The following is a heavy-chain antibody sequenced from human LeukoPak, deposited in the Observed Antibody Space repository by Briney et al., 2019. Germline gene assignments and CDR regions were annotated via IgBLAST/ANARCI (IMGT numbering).Heavy chain of an antibody. CDR3: AKTSTSLNYFDY. Sequence: ASVKVSCKASGYTFTGYYMHWVRQAPGQGLEWMGWINPNSGGTNYAQKFQGRVTMTRDTSISTAYMELSRLRSDDTAVYYCAKTSTSLNYFDYRGQGTLVTVSS. CDR2: INPNSGGT. CDR1: GYTFTGYY. J-gene: IGHJ4*02. D-gene: IGHD2-2*01. V-gene: IGHV1-2*02.